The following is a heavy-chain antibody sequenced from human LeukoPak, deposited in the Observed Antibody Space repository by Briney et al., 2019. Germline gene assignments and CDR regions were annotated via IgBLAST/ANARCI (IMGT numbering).Heavy chain of an antibody. D-gene: IGHD2-8*01. Sequence: GGSLRLSCAASGFTFSNYAMSWVRQAPGKGLEWVSAFSGSGGSTYYANSVKGRFTISRDNSKNTLYLQMNSLRAEDTAVYYCARGELMVYAILDYWGQGTLVTVSS. CDR1: GFTFSNYA. CDR3: ARGELMVYAILDY. J-gene: IGHJ4*02. V-gene: IGHV3-23*01. CDR2: FSGSGGST.